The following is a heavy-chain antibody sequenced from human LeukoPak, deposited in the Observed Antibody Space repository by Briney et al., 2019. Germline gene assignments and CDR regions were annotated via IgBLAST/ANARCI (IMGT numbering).Heavy chain of an antibody. CDR2: ISSSGSTI. V-gene: IGHV3-11*01. CDR3: ARGSPVKQPQRFLEWFDY. J-gene: IGHJ4*02. Sequence: GSLRLSCAASGFTFSDYYMSWIRQAPGKGLEWVSYISSSGSTIYYADSVKGRFTISRDNAKNSLYLQMNSLRAEDTAVYYCARGSPVKQPQRFLEWFDYWGQGTLVTVSS. CDR1: GFTFSDYY. D-gene: IGHD3-3*01.